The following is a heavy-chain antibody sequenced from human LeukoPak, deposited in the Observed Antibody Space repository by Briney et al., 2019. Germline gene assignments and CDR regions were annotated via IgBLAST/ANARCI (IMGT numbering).Heavy chain of an antibody. V-gene: IGHV3-30*02. CDR1: GFIFSSYG. CDR2: IRYDGSRK. Sequence: GGSLRLSCAASGFIFSSYGMHWVRQAPDKGLEWVAFIRYDGSRKYYADSVKGRFTISRDNSKNTLYLQMNGLRAEDTAMYYCAKVSLNMVDDAFDIWGQGTMVSVSS. D-gene: IGHD4/OR15-4a*01. J-gene: IGHJ3*02. CDR3: AKVSLNMVDDAFDI.